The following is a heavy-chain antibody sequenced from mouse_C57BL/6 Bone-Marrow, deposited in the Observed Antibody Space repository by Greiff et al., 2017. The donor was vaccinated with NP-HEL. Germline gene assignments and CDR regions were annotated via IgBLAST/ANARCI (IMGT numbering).Heavy chain of an antibody. V-gene: IGHV7-3*01. Sequence: EVKLMESGGGLVQPGGSLSLSCAASGFTFTDYYMSWVRQPPGKALEWLGFIRNKANGYTTEYSASVKGRFTISRDNSQSILYLQMNALRAEDRATFCCARWPSLDEGYFGVWGTGTTVTVPS. CDR2: IRNKANGYTT. CDR1: GFTFTDYY. D-gene: IGHD1-2*01. CDR3: ARWPSLDEGYFGV. J-gene: IGHJ1*03.